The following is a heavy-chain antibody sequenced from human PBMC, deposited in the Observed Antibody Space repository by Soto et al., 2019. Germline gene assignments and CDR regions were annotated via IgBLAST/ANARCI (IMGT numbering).Heavy chain of an antibody. CDR1: GGSISSYY. V-gene: IGHV4-59*01. D-gene: IGHD1-1*01. CDR2: IYYSGST. CDR3: AREAPGTTFDY. Sequence: QVQLQESGPGLVKPSETLSLTCTVSGGSISSYYWSWIRQPPGKGLEWIGYIYYSGSTNYNPSLKSRVTISVDTSKNQFSLKLSSVTAADTAVYYCAREAPGTTFDYWGHGTLVTVSS. J-gene: IGHJ4*01.